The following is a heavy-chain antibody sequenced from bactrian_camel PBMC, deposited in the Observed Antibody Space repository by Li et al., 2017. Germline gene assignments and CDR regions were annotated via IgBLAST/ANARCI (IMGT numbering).Heavy chain of an antibody. CDR3: AASSKYGNCREVRTYDY. CDR2: IYTGSGVT. Sequence: VQLVESGGGLVQPGGSLRLSCSASGYTYSSACMGWLHQAPGKEREGVAAIYTGSGVTYYDDSVKGRFTISQDNARNTVYLQMNSLRPEDNAMYYCAASSKYGNCREVRTYDYWGQGTQVTVS. V-gene: IGHV3S40*01. J-gene: IGHJ4*01. CDR1: GYTYSSAC. D-gene: IGHD6*01.